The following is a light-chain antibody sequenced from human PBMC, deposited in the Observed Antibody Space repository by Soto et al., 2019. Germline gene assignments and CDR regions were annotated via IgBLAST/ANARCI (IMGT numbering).Light chain of an antibody. CDR3: CSYAGSSTLYV. V-gene: IGLV2-23*01. Sequence: QSALTQPASVSGSPGQSITISCTGTSSDVGSYNLVSWYQQHPGKAPKVMIYEDSKRPSGVSNRFSGSKSGNTASLTISGLQAEDEADYYSCSYAGSSTLYVFGTGTKLTVL. CDR2: EDS. J-gene: IGLJ1*01. CDR1: SSDVGSYNL.